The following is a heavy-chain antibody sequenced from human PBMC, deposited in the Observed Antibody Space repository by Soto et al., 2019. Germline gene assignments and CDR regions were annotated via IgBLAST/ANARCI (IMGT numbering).Heavy chain of an antibody. J-gene: IGHJ6*02. Sequence: ASVKVSCKASGYTFTGYYIHWVRQAPVQGLEWMGWINPNSGGTNYAQKFQGWVTMTRDTSISTAYMELSRLRSDDTAVYYCAIDLQSPYWRFRYYYGMDVWGQGTTVNVSS. D-gene: IGHD3-3*01. V-gene: IGHV1-2*04. CDR2: INPNSGGT. CDR3: AIDLQSPYWRFRYYYGMDV. CDR1: GYTFTGYY.